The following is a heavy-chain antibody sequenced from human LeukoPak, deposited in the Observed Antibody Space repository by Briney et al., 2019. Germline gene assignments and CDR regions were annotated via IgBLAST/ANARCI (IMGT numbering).Heavy chain of an antibody. Sequence: PGGSLRLSCAASGFTFSRYAMHWVRQAPGKGLEWVAVISYDGSNKYYADSVKGRFTISRDNSKNTLYLQMNSLRAEDTAVYYCARGDWFDPWGQGTLVTVSS. CDR2: ISYDGSNK. CDR3: ARGDWFDP. CDR1: GFTFSRYA. V-gene: IGHV3-30-3*01. J-gene: IGHJ5*02.